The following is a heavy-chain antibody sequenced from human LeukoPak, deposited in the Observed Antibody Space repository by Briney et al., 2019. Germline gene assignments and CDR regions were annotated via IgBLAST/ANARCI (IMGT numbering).Heavy chain of an antibody. Sequence: SETLSLTCTGSGGSISSYYWSWIRQPPGKGLEGIGYIYYSGSTNYNPSLKSRVTISVDTSKNQFSLKLSSVTAADTAVYYCARDLVSSWGWFDPWGQGTLVTVSS. CDR2: IYYSGST. D-gene: IGHD3-16*01. V-gene: IGHV4-59*01. J-gene: IGHJ5*02. CDR3: ARDLVSSWGWFDP. CDR1: GGSISSYY.